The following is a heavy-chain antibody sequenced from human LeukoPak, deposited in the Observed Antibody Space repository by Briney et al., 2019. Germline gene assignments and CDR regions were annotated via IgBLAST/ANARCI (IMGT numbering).Heavy chain of an antibody. V-gene: IGHV7-4-1*02. J-gene: IGHJ4*02. CDR1: GYTFTGYY. CDR3: ARDLFGIAGWPFDY. CDR2: INTNTGNP. Sequence: ASVKVSCTASGYTFTGYYIHWVRQAPGQGLEWMGWINTNTGNPTYAQGFTGRFVFSLDTSVSTAYLQISSLKAEDTAVYYCARDLFGIAGWPFDYWGQGTLVTVSS. D-gene: IGHD6-13*01.